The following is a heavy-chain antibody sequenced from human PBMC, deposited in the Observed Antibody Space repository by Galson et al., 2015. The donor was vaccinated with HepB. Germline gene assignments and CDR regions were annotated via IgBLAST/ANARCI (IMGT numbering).Heavy chain of an antibody. CDR3: ARGGRLGVLSSFDY. D-gene: IGHD3-16*02. CDR1: GYTFTSYG. V-gene: IGHV1-18*01. CDR2: ISVYNGNT. J-gene: IGHJ4*02. Sequence: SVKVSCKASGYTFTSYGISWVRQAPGQGLEWMGWISVYNGNTNYAQKYKGRVTMTTDTSTNTAYMALRSLRSDDTAMYYCARGGRLGVLSSFDYWGQGTLVTVSS.